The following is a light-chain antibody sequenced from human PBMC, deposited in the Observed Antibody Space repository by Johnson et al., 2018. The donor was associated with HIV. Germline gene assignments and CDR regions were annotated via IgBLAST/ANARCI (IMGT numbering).Light chain of an antibody. J-gene: IGLJ1*01. CDR2: DNN. V-gene: IGLV1-51*01. CDR1: SSNVGSSF. Sequence: QSVLTQPPSVSAAPGQTVTISCSGSSSNVGSSFVSWYRQVPGTAPKLLIYDNNKRPSGIPARFSGSKSGTSATLGLTGLQAGDEADYYGGTWERSLSALFGTGTKVTVL. CDR3: GTWERSLSAL.